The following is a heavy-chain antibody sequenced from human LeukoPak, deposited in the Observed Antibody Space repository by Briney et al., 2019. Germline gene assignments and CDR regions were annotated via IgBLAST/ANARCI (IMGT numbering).Heavy chain of an antibody. CDR3: ARVGIAVAGYHFDY. D-gene: IGHD6-19*01. CDR2: IYYSGST. CDR1: GGSISSSSYY. J-gene: IGHJ4*02. Sequence: SETLSLTCTVSGGSISSSSYYWGWIRQPPGKGLEWIGSIYYSGSTYYNPSLKSRVTISVDTSKNQFSLKLSSVTAADTAVYYCARVGIAVAGYHFDYWGQGTLVTVSS. V-gene: IGHV4-39*07.